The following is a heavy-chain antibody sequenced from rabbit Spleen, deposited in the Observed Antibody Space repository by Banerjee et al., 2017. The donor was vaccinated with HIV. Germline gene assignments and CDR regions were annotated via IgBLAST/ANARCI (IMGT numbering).Heavy chain of an antibody. Sequence: QSLEESGGDLVKPGASLTLTCTASGFSFSSSYYICWVRQAPGKGLEWIACIYTDTSGSTAYASWAKGRFTVSKTSSTTVTLQMTSLTAADTATYFCARDTSSSFSSYGMDLWGPGTLVTVS. CDR1: GFSFSSSYY. J-gene: IGHJ6*01. CDR2: IYTDTSGST. D-gene: IGHD1-1*01. V-gene: IGHV1S40*01. CDR3: ARDTSSSFSSYGMDL.